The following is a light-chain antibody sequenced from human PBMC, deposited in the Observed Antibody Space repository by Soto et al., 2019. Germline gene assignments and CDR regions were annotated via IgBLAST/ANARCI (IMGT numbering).Light chain of an antibody. CDR2: DAS. CDR3: QQRSNWPPT. CDR1: QSVSSY. V-gene: IGKV3-11*01. Sequence: EIVMTQSPATLSVSPGETATHSCRASQSVSSYLAWYQQKPGQAPRLLIYDASNRATGIPARFSGSGSGTDFTLTISSLEPEDFAVYYCQQRSNWPPTFGQGTRLEI. J-gene: IGKJ5*01.